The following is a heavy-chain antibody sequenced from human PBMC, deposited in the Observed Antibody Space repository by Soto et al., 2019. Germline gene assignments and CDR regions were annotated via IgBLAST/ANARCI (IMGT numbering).Heavy chain of an antibody. J-gene: IGHJ5*02. Sequence: QLQLQESGPGLVKPSETLSLTCTVSGGSISSRGYYWGWIRQPPGKGLEWIGTIYYSGRTYYNPSLKSRVTISVDTPTNQFSLRLRCVSAADTAVYYCATSNWFDPWGQGTLVTVSS. CDR2: IYYSGRT. CDR3: ATSNWFDP. CDR1: GGSISSRGYY. V-gene: IGHV4-39*01.